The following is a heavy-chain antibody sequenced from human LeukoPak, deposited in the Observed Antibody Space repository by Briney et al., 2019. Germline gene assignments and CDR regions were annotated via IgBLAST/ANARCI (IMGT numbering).Heavy chain of an antibody. V-gene: IGHV4-4*07. J-gene: IGHJ5*02. Sequence: PSETLSLTCDVSGGSIGNYYWNWIRQPAGKGPEWIGRIDSSGSAKYNPSLKSRVTISVDTSKNQFSLKLSSVTAADTAVYYCARDLPWNYGWFDPWGQGTLVTVSS. D-gene: IGHD1-7*01. CDR2: IDSSGSA. CDR1: GGSIGNYY. CDR3: ARDLPWNYGWFDP.